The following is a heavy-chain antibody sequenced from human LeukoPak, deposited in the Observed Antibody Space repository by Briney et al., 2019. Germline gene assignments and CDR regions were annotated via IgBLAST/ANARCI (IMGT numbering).Heavy chain of an antibody. Sequence: ASVKVSCKASGYTFTGYYMHWVRQAPGQGLEWMGWINPYSGGTNYAQKFQGRVTMTRDMSISTAYMELSRLRSDDTAVYYCARGVSGIYYYYYMDVWGKGTTVTVSS. V-gene: IGHV1-2*02. CDR3: ARGVSGIYYYYYMDV. CDR2: INPYSGGT. CDR1: GYTFTGYY. D-gene: IGHD1-26*01. J-gene: IGHJ6*03.